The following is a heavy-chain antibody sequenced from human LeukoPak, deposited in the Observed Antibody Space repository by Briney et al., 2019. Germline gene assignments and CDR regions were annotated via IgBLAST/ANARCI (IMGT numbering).Heavy chain of an antibody. V-gene: IGHV4-59*08. Sequence: SETLSLTCTLSGGFIGAYYWTWIRHAPGRGLEWIGYVDYSGSTNYNPSLKSRVSISVDTSKNQFSLKMRSVTAADTAVYYCARRVAAAQRPFDHWGQGILVTVSS. J-gene: IGHJ4*02. CDR1: GGFIGAYY. CDR3: ARRVAAAQRPFDH. CDR2: VDYSGST. D-gene: IGHD6-13*01.